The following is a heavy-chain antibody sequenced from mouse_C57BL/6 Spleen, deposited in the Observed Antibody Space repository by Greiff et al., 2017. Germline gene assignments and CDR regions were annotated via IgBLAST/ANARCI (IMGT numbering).Heavy chain of an antibody. V-gene: IGHV1-18*01. CDR1: GYTFTDYN. CDR2: INPNNGGT. J-gene: IGHJ3*01. CDR3: ARSDYGEGAWFAY. Sequence: EVQLQQSGPELVKPGASVKIPCKASGYTFTDYNMDWVKQSHGKSLEWIGDINPNNGGTIYNQKFKGKATLTVDKSSSTAYMELRSLTSEDTAIYYWARSDYGEGAWFAYWGQGTLVTVSA. D-gene: IGHD2-4*01.